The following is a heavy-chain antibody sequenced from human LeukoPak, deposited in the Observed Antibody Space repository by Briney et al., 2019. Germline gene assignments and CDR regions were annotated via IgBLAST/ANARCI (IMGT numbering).Heavy chain of an antibody. V-gene: IGHV3-21*01. Sequence: GGSLRLSCAASGFTISSHSMNWVRQAPGKGLEWVSSISSSSSYIYYADSVKGRFTISRDNAKKSLYLQMDSLRAEDTDVYYCARDLGGPTTRGYFDSWGQGTLVTVSS. D-gene: IGHD1-26*01. CDR1: GFTISSHS. J-gene: IGHJ4*02. CDR3: ARDLGGPTTRGYFDS. CDR2: ISSSSSYI.